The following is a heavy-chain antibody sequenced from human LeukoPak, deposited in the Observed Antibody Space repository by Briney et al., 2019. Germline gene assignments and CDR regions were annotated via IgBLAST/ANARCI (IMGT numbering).Heavy chain of an antibody. CDR3: SRGLRGRSGYYFDS. Sequence: PSQTLSLTCTVSGASISSGGYYWSWVRQHPGKGLEWIAYIYYTGSTYYNPSLKSRVTISVDTSKNQFSLKLTSVTAADTAVYYCSRGLRGRSGYYFDSWGQGTLVTVSS. J-gene: IGHJ4*02. CDR1: GASISSGGYY. CDR2: IYYTGST. V-gene: IGHV4-31*03.